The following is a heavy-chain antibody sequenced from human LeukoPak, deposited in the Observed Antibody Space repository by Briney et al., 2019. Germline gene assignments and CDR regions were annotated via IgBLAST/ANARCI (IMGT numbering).Heavy chain of an antibody. V-gene: IGHV3-23*01. Sequence: PGGSLRLSCAASGFTFSSYAISWVRQAPGKGLEWVSAISGSGGSTYYADSVKGRFTISRDNSKSTLYLQMNSLRAEDTAVYYCAKVGGSGSLRYFQHWGQGTLVTVSS. CDR1: GFTFSSYA. CDR2: ISGSGGST. D-gene: IGHD3-10*01. J-gene: IGHJ1*01. CDR3: AKVGGSGSLRYFQH.